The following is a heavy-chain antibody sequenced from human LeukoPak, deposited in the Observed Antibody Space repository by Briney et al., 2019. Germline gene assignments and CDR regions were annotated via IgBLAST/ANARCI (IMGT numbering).Heavy chain of an antibody. D-gene: IGHD3-22*01. CDR1: GGSISSSSYY. CDR3: ARQLRRYYDSSGYYDYGDAFDI. CDR2: IYYSGST. J-gene: IGHJ3*02. V-gene: IGHV4-39*01. Sequence: SETLSLTCTVSGGSISSSSYYWGWIRQPPGKGLEWVGSIYYSGSTYYNPSLKSRVTISVDTSKNQFSLKLSSVTAADTAVYYCARQLRRYYDSSGYYDYGDAFDIWGQGTMVTVSS.